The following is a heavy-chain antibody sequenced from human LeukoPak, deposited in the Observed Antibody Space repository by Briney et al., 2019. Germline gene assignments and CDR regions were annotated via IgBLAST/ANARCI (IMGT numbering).Heavy chain of an antibody. J-gene: IGHJ4*02. Sequence: GGSLRLSCAASGFTFSSYAMSWVRQAPGKGLEWVSAISGSGGSTYYADSVRGRFTISRDNSKSTLYLQMNSLRAEDTAVYYCAKRVDYYFDYWGQGTLVTVSS. CDR1: GFTFSSYA. CDR3: AKRVDYYFDY. V-gene: IGHV3-23*01. CDR2: ISGSGGST.